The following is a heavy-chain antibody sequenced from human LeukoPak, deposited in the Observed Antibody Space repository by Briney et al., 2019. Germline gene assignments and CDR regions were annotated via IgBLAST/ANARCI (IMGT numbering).Heavy chain of an antibody. Sequence: SETLSLTCAVYGGSFSGYYWSWIRQPPGKGLEWIGEINHSGSTNYNPSLKSRVTISVDTSKNQFSLELSSVTAADTAVYYCARGLGGDYEIDYWGQGTLVTVSS. V-gene: IGHV4-34*01. D-gene: IGHD4-17*01. J-gene: IGHJ4*02. CDR2: INHSGST. CDR3: ARGLGGDYEIDY. CDR1: GGSFSGYY.